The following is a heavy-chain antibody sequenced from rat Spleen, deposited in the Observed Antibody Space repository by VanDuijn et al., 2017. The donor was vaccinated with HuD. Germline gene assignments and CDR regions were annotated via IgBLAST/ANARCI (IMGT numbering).Heavy chain of an antibody. Sequence: EVQLAESGGGVVQPGRSMKLSCAASGFTFSDFDMAWVRQAPTKGLEWVASISFDGSRTYYQDSVKGRFTISRNNPKSTLYLQMDSLRSEDTATYYCTTDKTNWADYWGQGVMVTVSS. CDR1: GFTFSDFD. V-gene: IGHV5-20*01. CDR2: ISFDGSRT. J-gene: IGHJ2*01. CDR3: TTDKTNWADY. D-gene: IGHD5-1*01.